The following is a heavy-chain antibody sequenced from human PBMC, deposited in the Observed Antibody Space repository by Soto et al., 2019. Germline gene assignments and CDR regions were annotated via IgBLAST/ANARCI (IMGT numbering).Heavy chain of an antibody. CDR2: IVPSGGRT. CDR1: GFTFANYA. J-gene: IGHJ4*02. D-gene: IGHD1-26*01. V-gene: IGHV3-23*01. CDR3: VKHLEVLSTIFDS. Sequence: GGSLRLSCAASGFTFANYAMGWVRQAPGKGLEWVSGIVPSGGRTFYADSAKGRFTISRDNSNNTLYLQMSSLRAEDTAMYYCVKHLEVLSTIFDSWGQGTLVIVSS.